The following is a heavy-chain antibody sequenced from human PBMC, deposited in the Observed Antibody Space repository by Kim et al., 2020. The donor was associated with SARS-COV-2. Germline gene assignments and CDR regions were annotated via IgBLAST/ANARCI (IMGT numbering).Heavy chain of an antibody. J-gene: IGHJ4*02. CDR3: ARDGTPYSSGWYDSFDY. Sequence: VKGRCTISRDNAKNSLYMQMNSLRAEDTAVYYCARDGTPYSSGWYDSFDYWGQGTLVTVSS. D-gene: IGHD6-19*01. V-gene: IGHV3-21*01.